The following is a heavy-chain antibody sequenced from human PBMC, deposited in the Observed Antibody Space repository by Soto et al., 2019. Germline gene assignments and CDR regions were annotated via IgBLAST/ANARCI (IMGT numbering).Heavy chain of an antibody. D-gene: IGHD1-26*01. Sequence: IPSLTWSVSGVSISSGGYYWSWIRQHPGKGLEWIGYIYYSGSTYYNPSLKSRVTISVDTSKNQFSLKLSSVTAADTAVYYCARWGATSFDYWGQGTRVTVSA. CDR2: IYYSGST. J-gene: IGHJ4*02. CDR1: GVSISSGGYY. CDR3: ARWGATSFDY. V-gene: IGHV4-31*02.